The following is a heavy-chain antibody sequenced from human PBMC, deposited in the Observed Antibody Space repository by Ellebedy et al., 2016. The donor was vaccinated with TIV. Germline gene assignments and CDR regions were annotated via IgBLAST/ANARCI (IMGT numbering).Heavy chain of an antibody. CDR1: GVSITTNY. D-gene: IGHD6-19*01. V-gene: IGHV4-59*12. J-gene: IGHJ3*02. Sequence: ESLKISCTVSGVSITTNYWSWIRQTPGKGLEWIGYIYYGGGTNYNPSLKSRLTLSLDTSKNHFSLNLTSVTAADTAVYYCARPYGSGWLGRSAFDIWGQGTLVTVSS. CDR2: IYYGGGT. CDR3: ARPYGSGWLGRSAFDI.